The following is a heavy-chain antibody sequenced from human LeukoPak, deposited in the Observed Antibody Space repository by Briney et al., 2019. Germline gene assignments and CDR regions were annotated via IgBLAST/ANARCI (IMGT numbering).Heavy chain of an antibody. V-gene: IGHV3-23*01. CDR2: ISGSGGST. D-gene: IGHD3-22*01. CDR3: AKYPLGDYDSSGYYGY. Sequence: ISGSGGSTYYADSVKGRFTISRDNSKNTLYLQMNSLRAEDTAVYYCAKYPLGDYDSSGYYGYWGQGTLVTVSS. J-gene: IGHJ4*02.